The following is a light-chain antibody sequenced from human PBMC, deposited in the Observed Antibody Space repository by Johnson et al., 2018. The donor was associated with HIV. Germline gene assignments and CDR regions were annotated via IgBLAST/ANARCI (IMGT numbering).Light chain of an antibody. CDR1: SSNIGNNY. V-gene: IGLV1-51*01. CDR2: DNN. CDR3: GTWDTSLSPGGV. J-gene: IGLJ1*01. Sequence: QSVLTQPPSVSAAPGQKVTISCSGSSSNIGNNYVSWYQQLPGTAPKLLIYDNNKRPSGIPDRFSGSKSGTSATLGITGLQTGDEADYYCGTWDTSLSPGGVFGSGTKGTVL.